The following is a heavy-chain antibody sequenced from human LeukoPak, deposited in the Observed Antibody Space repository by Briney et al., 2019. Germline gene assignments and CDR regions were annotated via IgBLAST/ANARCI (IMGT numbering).Heavy chain of an antibody. D-gene: IGHD6-19*01. CDR3: AKDRSSGWQTGGLDY. J-gene: IGHJ4*02. V-gene: IGHV3-9*01. Sequence: QTGESPRLSCAASGFTFDDYAMHWVRQAPGKGLEWVSGISWNSGSIGYADSVKGRFTISRDNAKNSLYLQMNSLRAEDTALYYCAKDRSSGWQTGGLDYWGQGTLVTVSS. CDR2: ISWNSGSI. CDR1: GFTFDDYA.